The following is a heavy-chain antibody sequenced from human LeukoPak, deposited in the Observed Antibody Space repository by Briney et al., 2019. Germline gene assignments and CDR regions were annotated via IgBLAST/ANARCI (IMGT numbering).Heavy chain of an antibody. CDR3: ATGSGSYYDS. CDR1: TFTFSTYW. CDR2: INGDGSTT. D-gene: IGHD3-10*01. J-gene: IGHJ4*02. V-gene: IGHV3-74*01. Sequence: GGSLRLSCEASTFTFSTYWMHWVRQAPGKGLVWVSYINGDGSTTNYADSVKGRLTISRGNAKNTLYLQMNSLRAEDTAVYYCATGSGSYYDSWGLGTLVTVSS.